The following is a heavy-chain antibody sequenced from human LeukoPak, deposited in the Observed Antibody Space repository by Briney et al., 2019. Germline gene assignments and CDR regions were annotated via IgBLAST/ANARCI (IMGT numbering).Heavy chain of an antibody. Sequence: SETLSLTCTVSGGSISSFYWSWIRQPPGKGLEWIGSIYSSGSTYYNASLQSRVTISIETSKNQISLRLNSVTAADTAMYYCAKSGGYGLIDYWGQGTLVTVSS. J-gene: IGHJ4*02. CDR1: GGSISSFY. CDR3: AKSGGYGLIDY. V-gene: IGHV4-59*04. D-gene: IGHD1-26*01. CDR2: IYSSGST.